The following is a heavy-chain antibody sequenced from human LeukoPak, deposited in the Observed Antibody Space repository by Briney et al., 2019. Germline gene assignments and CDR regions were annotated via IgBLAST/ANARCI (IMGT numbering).Heavy chain of an antibody. CDR1: GFTFSNHG. CDR3: ARTPGLLGYCSGGSCYLDY. V-gene: IGHV3-33*01. D-gene: IGHD2-15*01. CDR2: IWNDGSNK. Sequence: QPGGSLRLSCAASGFTFSNHGMHWVRQAPGKGLEWVAVIWNDGSNKDYADSVKGRFTISRDNSKNTVYLQMSSLRAEDTAVYYCARTPGLLGYCSGGSCYLDYWGQGTLVTVSS. J-gene: IGHJ4*02.